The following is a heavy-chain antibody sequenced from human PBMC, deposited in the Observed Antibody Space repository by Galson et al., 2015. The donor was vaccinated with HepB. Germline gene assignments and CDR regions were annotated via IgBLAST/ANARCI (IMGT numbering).Heavy chain of an antibody. J-gene: IGHJ3*02. CDR1: GFTFSSYA. D-gene: IGHD2-2*01. Sequence: SLRLSCAASGFTFSSYAMHWVRQAPGKGLEWVAVISYDGSNKYYADSAKGRFTISRDNSKNTLYLQMNSLRAEDTAVYYCAREYCSSTSCYPLEPTQISWGAFDIWGQGTMVTVSS. CDR2: ISYDGSNK. CDR3: AREYCSSTSCYPLEPTQISWGAFDI. V-gene: IGHV3-30-3*01.